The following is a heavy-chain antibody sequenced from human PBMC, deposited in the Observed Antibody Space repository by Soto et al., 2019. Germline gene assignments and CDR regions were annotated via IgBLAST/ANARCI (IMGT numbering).Heavy chain of an antibody. CDR1: GGSISSSSYC. Sequence: PSETLSLTCTVSGGSISSSSYCWGWIRQPPGKGLEWIGSIYYSGSTYYNPSLKSRVAISVDTSKNQFSLKLTSVTAADTAVYYCARDKITGLFDYWGQGTLVTVSS. D-gene: IGHD2-8*02. CDR2: IYYSGST. CDR3: ARDKITGLFDY. J-gene: IGHJ4*02. V-gene: IGHV4-39*07.